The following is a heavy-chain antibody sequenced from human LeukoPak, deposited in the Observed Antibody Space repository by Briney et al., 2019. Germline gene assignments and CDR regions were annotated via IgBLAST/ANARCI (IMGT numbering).Heavy chain of an antibody. CDR3: ANDDCYDSSGQLDAFDI. D-gene: IGHD3-22*01. J-gene: IGHJ3*02. CDR1: GFTFSSYA. CDR2: ISGSGGST. V-gene: IGHV3-23*01. Sequence: GGSLRLSCAASGFTFSSYAMSWVRQAPGKGLEWISGISGSGGSTYYADSVKGRFTISRDNSKNTLYLQMNSLRVEDTAVYYCANDDCYDSSGQLDAFDIWGQGTMVTVSS.